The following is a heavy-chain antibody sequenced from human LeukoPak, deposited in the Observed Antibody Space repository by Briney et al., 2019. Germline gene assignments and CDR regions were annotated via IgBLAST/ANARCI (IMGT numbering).Heavy chain of an antibody. D-gene: IGHD5-18*01. CDR3: ARQRGYNYGYNDY. CDR2: IKKDGSDK. J-gene: IGHJ4*02. Sequence: GGSLRLSCAASGFSFSNYWMSWVRQAPGKGLEWVANIKKDGSDKYYVDSVKGRFTISKDNAKNSLYLQMNSLRAEDMAVYYCARQRGYNYGYNDYWGRGTLVTVSS. CDR1: GFSFSNYW. V-gene: IGHV3-7*03.